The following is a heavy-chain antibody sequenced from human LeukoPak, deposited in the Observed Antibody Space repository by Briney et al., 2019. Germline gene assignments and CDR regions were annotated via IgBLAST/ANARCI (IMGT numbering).Heavy chain of an antibody. CDR3: ARSPTGSGSYYGLDY. J-gene: IGHJ4*02. CDR1: GYTFTSNY. D-gene: IGHD1-26*01. CDR2: INPNPSGGST. Sequence: ASVKVSCKAFGYTFTSNYMHWVRQAPGQGLEWVAIINPNPSGGSTSYAQKFQGRVTMTRDMSTSTVYMEVSSLRSEDTAVYYCARSPTGSGSYYGLDYWGQGTLVTVSS. V-gene: IGHV1-46*01.